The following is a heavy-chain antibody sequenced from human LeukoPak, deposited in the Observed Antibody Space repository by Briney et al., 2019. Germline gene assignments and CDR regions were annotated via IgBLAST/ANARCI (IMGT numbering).Heavy chain of an antibody. CDR2: ISVYNGNT. D-gene: IGHD5-18*01. V-gene: IGHV1-18*01. CDR3: ARGTGEGYTYGRYYFDY. Sequence: ASVKVSCKASGYTFTSYGISWVRQAPGQGLEWMGWISVYNGNTNYAQKLQGGVTTTRDTSISTAYVELSRLRSDDTAVYYCARGTGEGYTYGRYYFDYWGQGTLVTVSS. CDR1: GYTFTSYG. J-gene: IGHJ4*02.